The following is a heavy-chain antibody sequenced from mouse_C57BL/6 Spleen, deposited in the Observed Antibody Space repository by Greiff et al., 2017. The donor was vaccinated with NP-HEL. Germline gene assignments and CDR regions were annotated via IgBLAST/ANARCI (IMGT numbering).Heavy chain of an antibody. D-gene: IGHD2-4*01. Sequence: EVQLQQSGPELVKPGESVKISCKASGYSFTGYFMNWVMQSHGKSLEWIGRINPYNGDTFYNQKFKGKATLTVDKSSSTAHMELRSLTSEDSAVYYCARGYDYDYFDYWGQGTTLTVSS. CDR2: INPYNGDT. CDR1: GYSFTGYF. J-gene: IGHJ2*01. CDR3: ARGYDYDYFDY. V-gene: IGHV1-20*01.